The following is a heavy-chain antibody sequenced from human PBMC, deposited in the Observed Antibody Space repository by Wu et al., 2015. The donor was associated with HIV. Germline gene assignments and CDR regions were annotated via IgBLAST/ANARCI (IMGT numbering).Heavy chain of an antibody. D-gene: IGHD2/OR15-2a*01. CDR3: ARGRYNTTGFYLYDS. J-gene: IGHJ4*02. Sequence: QVQLVQSGTEVRKPGASVKVSCKASGYTFTGYYIHWVRQAPGQGLEWMGWINSNSGGTNYAQKFQGRVTMTRDTSISTAYMELSRLRSDDTAVYYCARGRYNTTGFYLYDSWGQGTLVTVSS. CDR2: INSNSGGT. CDR1: GYTFTGYY. V-gene: IGHV1-2*02.